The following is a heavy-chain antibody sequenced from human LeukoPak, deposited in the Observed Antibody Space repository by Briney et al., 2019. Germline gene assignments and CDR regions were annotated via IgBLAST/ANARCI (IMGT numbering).Heavy chain of an antibody. CDR2: IIPIFGTA. CDR3: ARVARTPPGYHYYSMDA. V-gene: IGHV1-69*05. J-gene: IGHJ6*03. CDR1: GGTFSSYA. Sequence: ASVKVSCKASGGTFSSYAISWVRQAPGQGLEWMGGIIPIFGTANYAQKFQGRVTITTDESTSTADMELSSLRSEDTALYYCARVARTPPGYHYYSMDAWGKGTTVTVSS. D-gene: IGHD4-23*01.